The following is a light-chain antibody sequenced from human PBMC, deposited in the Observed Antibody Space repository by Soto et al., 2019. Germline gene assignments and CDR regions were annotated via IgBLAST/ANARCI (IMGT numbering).Light chain of an antibody. J-gene: IGKJ5*01. CDR2: DAS. Sequence: EIVLTQSPATLSLSPGERATLSCRASQSVSSYLAWYQQKPGQAPRLLIYDASNRATGIPARFSGSGSGTNFTLTISSLEPEYCAVYYCQQPPITFGQGTRLEI. CDR3: QQPPIT. V-gene: IGKV3-11*01. CDR1: QSVSSY.